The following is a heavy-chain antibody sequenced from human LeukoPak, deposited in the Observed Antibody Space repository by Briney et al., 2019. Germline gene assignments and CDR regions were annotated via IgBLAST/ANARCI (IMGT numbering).Heavy chain of an antibody. D-gene: IGHD3-22*01. CDR3: AKGVNYYDSSGYSLDAFDI. CDR2: ISYDGSNK. CDR1: GFTFSSYG. V-gene: IGHV3-30*18. J-gene: IGHJ3*02. Sequence: GGSLRLSCAASGFTFSSYGMYWVRQAPGKGLEWVAVISYDGSNKYYADSVKGRFTISRDNSKNTLYLQMNSLRAEDTAVYYCAKGVNYYDSSGYSLDAFDIWGQGTMVTVSS.